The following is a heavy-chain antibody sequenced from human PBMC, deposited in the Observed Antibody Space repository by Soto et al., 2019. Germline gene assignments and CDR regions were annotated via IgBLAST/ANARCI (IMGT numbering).Heavy chain of an antibody. J-gene: IGHJ4*02. V-gene: IGHV5-51*01. CDR2: IYAGDSDT. CDR3: ARRTDGTGAYIDY. Sequence: ESLKISCKGSVYRFTSYWIAWVRQMPGKGLEWMGIIYAGDSDTRYGPSFQGQVTISADKSISTAYLQWSSLKASDTAMYYCARRTDGTGAYIDYWGQGTLVTVS. CDR1: VYRFTSYW.